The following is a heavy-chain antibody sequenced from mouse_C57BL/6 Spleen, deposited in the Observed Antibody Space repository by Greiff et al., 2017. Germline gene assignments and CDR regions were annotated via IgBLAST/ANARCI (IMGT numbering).Heavy chain of an antibody. Sequence: EVQLQQSGPELVKPGASVKMSCKASGYTFTDYNMHWVKQSHGKSLEWIGYINPNNGGTRYNQKFKGKATLTVNKSSSTAYMELRSLTSEDSAVYYCSSYYGSSWFAYWGQGTLVTVSA. CDR1: GYTFTDYN. CDR3: SSYYGSSWFAY. V-gene: IGHV1-22*01. CDR2: INPNNGGT. D-gene: IGHD1-1*01. J-gene: IGHJ3*01.